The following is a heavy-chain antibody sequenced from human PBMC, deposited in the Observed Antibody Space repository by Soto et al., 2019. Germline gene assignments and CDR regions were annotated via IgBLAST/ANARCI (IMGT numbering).Heavy chain of an antibody. D-gene: IGHD3-10*01. CDR3: AKFGNPGGYYGSATQIN. CDR1: GFTFSSYG. Sequence: GGSLRLSCAASGFTFSSYGMHWVRQAPGKGLEWVAVISYDGSNKYYADSVKGRFTTSRDNSKNTLYLQMNSLRAEDTAVYYCAKFGNPGGYYGSATQINWGQGTLVTVSS. V-gene: IGHV3-30*18. CDR2: ISYDGSNK. J-gene: IGHJ4*02.